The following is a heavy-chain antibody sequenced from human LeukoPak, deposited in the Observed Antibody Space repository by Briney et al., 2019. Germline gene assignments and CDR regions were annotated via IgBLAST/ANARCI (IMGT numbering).Heavy chain of an antibody. J-gene: IGHJ6*02. CDR2: ISYDGSNK. CDR1: GFTFSSYA. D-gene: IGHD6-19*01. V-gene: IGHV3-30-3*01. CDR3: ARDGPGIAVAGPYYYYYGMDV. Sequence: PGGSLRLSCAAPGFTFSSYAMHWVRQAPGKGLEWVAVISYDGSNKYYADSVKGRFTISRDNSKNTLYLQMNSLRAEDTAVYYCARDGPGIAVAGPYYYYYGMDVWGQGTTVTVSS.